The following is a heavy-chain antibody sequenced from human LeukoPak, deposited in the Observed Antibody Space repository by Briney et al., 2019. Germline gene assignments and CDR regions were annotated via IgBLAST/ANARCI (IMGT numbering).Heavy chain of an antibody. D-gene: IGHD6-19*01. Sequence: SETLSLTCSVSGGSISSSSYYWGWIRHPPGKGLEWIGSIHYSGSTYYNPSLKSRVTISVDTSKNQFSLRLNSVTAADTAVYYCARLGWGSSGWYHFDYWGQGTLVTVSS. J-gene: IGHJ4*02. CDR2: IHYSGST. V-gene: IGHV4-39*01. CDR1: GGSISSSSYY. CDR3: ARLGWGSSGWYHFDY.